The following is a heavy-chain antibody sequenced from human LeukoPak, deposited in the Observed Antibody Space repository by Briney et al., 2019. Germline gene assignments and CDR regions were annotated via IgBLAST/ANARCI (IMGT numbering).Heavy chain of an antibody. CDR1: GFTFSSYE. CDR2: ISSGSTI. CDR3: ARESIAVAGAPSDY. V-gene: IGHV3-48*03. Sequence: GGSLRLSCAASGFTFSSYEMNWVRQAPGKGLEWVSYISSGSTIYDADSVKGRFTISRDNAKNSLYLQMNSLRAEDTAVYYCARESIAVAGAPSDYWGQGTLVTVSS. J-gene: IGHJ4*02. D-gene: IGHD6-19*01.